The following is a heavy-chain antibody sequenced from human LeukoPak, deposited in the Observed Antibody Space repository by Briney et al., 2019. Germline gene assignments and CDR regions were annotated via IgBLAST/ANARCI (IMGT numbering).Heavy chain of an antibody. Sequence: SETLSLTCAVYGGSFSGYYWSWIRQPPGKGLEWIGEINHSGGTNYNPSLKSRVTISVDTSKNQFSLKLSSVTAADTAVYYCARGGYPSGCSSTSCYWGYWGQGTLVTVSS. CDR3: ARGGYPSGCSSTSCYWGY. CDR2: INHSGGT. CDR1: GGSFSGYY. D-gene: IGHD2-2*01. V-gene: IGHV4-34*01. J-gene: IGHJ4*02.